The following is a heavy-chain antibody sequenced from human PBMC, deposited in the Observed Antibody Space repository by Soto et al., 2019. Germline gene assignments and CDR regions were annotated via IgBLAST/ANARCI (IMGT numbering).Heavy chain of an antibody. CDR3: ARDRRRAAAGTRGAFDI. CDR2: ISAYNGNT. Sequence: ASVKVSCKSSGYTFTSYGISWVRQAPGQGLEWMGWISAYNGNTNYAQKLQGRVTMTTDTSTSTAYMELRSLRSDDTAVYYCARDRRRAAAGTRGAFDIWGQGTMVTVSS. V-gene: IGHV1-18*01. D-gene: IGHD6-13*01. CDR1: GYTFTSYG. J-gene: IGHJ3*02.